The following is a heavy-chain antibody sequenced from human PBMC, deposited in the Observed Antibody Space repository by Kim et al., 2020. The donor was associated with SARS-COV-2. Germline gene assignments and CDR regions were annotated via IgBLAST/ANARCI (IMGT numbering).Heavy chain of an antibody. V-gene: IGHV3-23*01. Sequence: GSTYYADSVKGRFTISRDNSKNTLYLEMNNLRAEDTAVYYCARGAKGADCWGQGTLVTVSS. CDR3: ARGAKGADC. CDR2: GST. J-gene: IGHJ4*02.